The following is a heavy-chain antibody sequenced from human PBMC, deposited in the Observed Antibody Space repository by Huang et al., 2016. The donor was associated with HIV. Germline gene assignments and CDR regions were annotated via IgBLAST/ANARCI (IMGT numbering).Heavy chain of an antibody. Sequence: QVQLVESGGGVVQPGRSLRLSCAASGFTLSDYAIHWVRQARGKGLEWVALISYDGNDKFYSDSVRVRFTITRDNFNNTLYLQMNSLRHEDTALYYCARFGKRLPMLRVEDVIGDIWGQGTMVIVSS. V-gene: IGHV3-30-3*01. D-gene: IGHD3-10*01. CDR3: ARFGKRLPMLRVEDVIGDI. CDR1: GFTLSDYA. CDR2: ISYDGNDK. J-gene: IGHJ3*02.